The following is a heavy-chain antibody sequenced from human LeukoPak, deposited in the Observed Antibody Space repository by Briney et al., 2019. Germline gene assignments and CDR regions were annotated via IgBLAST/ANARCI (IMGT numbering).Heavy chain of an antibody. V-gene: IGHV3-53*01. Sequence: GGSLRLSCAASGFTVSSNYMNWVRQAPGRGLEWVSVIYSGGNTYYADSVKGRFTISRDNSKNTLYLQMNSLRAEDTAVYYCANRYCSGGSCYPYHYWGQGTLVTVSS. CDR3: ANRYCSGGSCYPYHY. D-gene: IGHD2-15*01. CDR1: GFTVSSNY. J-gene: IGHJ4*02. CDR2: IYSGGNT.